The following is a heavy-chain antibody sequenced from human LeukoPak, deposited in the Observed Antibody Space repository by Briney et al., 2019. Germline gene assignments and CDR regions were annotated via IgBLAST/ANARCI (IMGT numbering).Heavy chain of an antibody. CDR1: GFTFSSYG. Sequence: PGGSLRLSCAASGFTFSSYGMHWVRQTPGKGLEWMAVISYDGSNKYYADSVKGRFTISRDNSKNTLYLQMNSLRAEDTAVYYCATAGWLQFNVDYWGQGTLVTVSS. V-gene: IGHV3-30*03. CDR3: ATAGWLQFNVDY. D-gene: IGHD5-24*01. J-gene: IGHJ4*02. CDR2: ISYDGSNK.